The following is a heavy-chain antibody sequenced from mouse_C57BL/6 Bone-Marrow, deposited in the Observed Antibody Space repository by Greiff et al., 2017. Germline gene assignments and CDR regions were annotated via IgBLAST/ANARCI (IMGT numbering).Heavy chain of an antibody. CDR2: IYPADSDT. CDR3: ERSCSDYCHAWFAY. J-gene: IGHJ3*01. CDR1: GYTFTSYW. D-gene: IGHD2-4*01. V-gene: IGHV1-61*01. Sequence: QVQLQQSGAELVRPGASVKLSCKASGYTFTSYWMEWVKQRPGQGLEWIGNIYPADSDTHYNQKFKDKATMTVDKSSSTAYMQLSSLTSEDSAVYYCERSCSDYCHAWFAYWGQGTLVTVSA.